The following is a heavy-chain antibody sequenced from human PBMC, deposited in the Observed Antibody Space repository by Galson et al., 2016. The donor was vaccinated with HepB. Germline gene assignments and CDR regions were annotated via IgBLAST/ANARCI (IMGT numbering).Heavy chain of an antibody. D-gene: IGHD3-22*01. CDR3: ASDYYDNSGTYYSFDS. V-gene: IGHV1-24*01. CDR1: GYSLSKLS. Sequence: SVKVSCKVSGYSLSKLSIHWVRQAPEKGLEYMGAFDPEDGTVYAQKWQGRVTMTGDASTDTAHMALNNLRSEDTAIYYCASDYYDNSGTYYSFDSWGQGTLVIVSS. J-gene: IGHJ4*02. CDR2: FDPEDGT.